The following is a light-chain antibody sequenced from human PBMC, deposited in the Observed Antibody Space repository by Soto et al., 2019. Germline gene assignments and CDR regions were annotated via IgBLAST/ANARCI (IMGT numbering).Light chain of an antibody. J-gene: IGKJ5*01. Sequence: IPLTQSPSSLSASVGDRVTITCRASQGISSYLAWYQQKPGKAPKLLIYGASTLEGGVPFRFSGSGSGTEFTLTISSLQPADFATYYCQQLNTYPITFGQGTRLEIK. CDR2: GAS. CDR3: QQLNTYPIT. CDR1: QGISSY. V-gene: IGKV1-9*01.